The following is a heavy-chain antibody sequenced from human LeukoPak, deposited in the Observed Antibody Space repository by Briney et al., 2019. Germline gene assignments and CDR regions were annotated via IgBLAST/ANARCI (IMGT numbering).Heavy chain of an antibody. CDR2: ISGSGGST. V-gene: IGHV3-23*01. CDR1: GFTFSTYA. Sequence: GGSLRLSCAASGFTFSTYAMSWVRQAPGKGLEWVSAISGSGGSTYYADSLKGRFTISRDNSKSTLYLQMNSLRAEDTAIYYCAEDTYGDYIRYFDNWGQGTLVTVSS. J-gene: IGHJ4*02. CDR3: AEDTYGDYIRYFDN. D-gene: IGHD4-17*01.